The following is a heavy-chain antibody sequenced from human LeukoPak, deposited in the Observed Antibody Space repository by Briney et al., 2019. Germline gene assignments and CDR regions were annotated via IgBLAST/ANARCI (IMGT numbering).Heavy chain of an antibody. CDR3: ARGTKDGWVTIFGVVGYFDY. J-gene: IGHJ4*02. CDR2: ISYDGSNK. D-gene: IGHD3-3*01. Sequence: GRSLRLSCAASGFTFSSYAMHWVRQAPGKGLEWVAVISYDGSNKYYADSVKGRFTISRDNSKNTLYLQMNSLRAEDTAVYYCARGTKDGWVTIFGVVGYFDYWGQGTLVTVSS. V-gene: IGHV3-30-3*01. CDR1: GFTFSSYA.